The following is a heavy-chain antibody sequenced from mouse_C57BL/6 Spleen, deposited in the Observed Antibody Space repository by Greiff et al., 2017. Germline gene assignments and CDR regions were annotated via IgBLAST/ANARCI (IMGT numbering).Heavy chain of an antibody. CDR2: IYPGDGDT. CDR3: ARGILYDGSSYGNFDY. V-gene: IGHV1-80*01. CDR1: GYAFTSYW. D-gene: IGHD1-1*01. Sequence: QVQLKESGAELVKPGASVKISCKASGYAFTSYWMHWVKQRPGKGLEWIGKIYPGDGDTNYNEKFKGKDTLTADKPSSTAYMQRSSLTSEDSAVYFCARGILYDGSSYGNFDYWGQGTTLTVSS. J-gene: IGHJ2*01.